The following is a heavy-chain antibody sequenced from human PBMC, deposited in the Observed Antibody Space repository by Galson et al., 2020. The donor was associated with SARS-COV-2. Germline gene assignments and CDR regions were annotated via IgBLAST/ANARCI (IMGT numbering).Heavy chain of an antibody. Sequence: SETLSLTCTVSGGSIISGAYYWSWIRQPAGKGLEWIGRIYTTTGGTNYNPSLKRRVTTPVDTSKNQFSLRLTPVTAADMAVYYCARESRWDLYFDFWGQGTLVTVSS. CDR2: IYTTTGGT. CDR3: ARESRWDLYFDF. D-gene: IGHD1-26*01. V-gene: IGHV4-61*02. J-gene: IGHJ4*02. CDR1: GGSIISGAYY.